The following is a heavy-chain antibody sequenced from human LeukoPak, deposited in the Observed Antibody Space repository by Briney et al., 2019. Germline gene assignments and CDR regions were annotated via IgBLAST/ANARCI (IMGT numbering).Heavy chain of an antibody. CDR2: INPNSGGT. J-gene: IGHJ4*02. V-gene: IGHV1-2*02. Sequence: ASVKVSCKASGYTFTDYNIHWVRPAPGQGLEWMGWINPNSGGTNYAQRFQGMVTMTRDTSISTAYMDLGSLKSDDTATYFCSVWFGEFAHWGQGTLVTVSS. CDR1: GYTFTDYN. CDR3: SVWFGEFAH. D-gene: IGHD3-10*01.